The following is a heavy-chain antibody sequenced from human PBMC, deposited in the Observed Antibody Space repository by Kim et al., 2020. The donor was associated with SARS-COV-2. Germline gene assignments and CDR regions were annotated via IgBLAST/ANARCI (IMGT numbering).Heavy chain of an antibody. CDR3: ARDMGFDYDSSGYPY. CDR2: IYYSGST. CDR1: GGSISSSSYY. V-gene: IGHV4-39*07. D-gene: IGHD3-22*01. J-gene: IGHJ4*02. Sequence: SETLSLTCTVSGGSISSSSYYWGWIRQPPGKGLEWIGSIYYSGSTYYNPSLKSRVTISVDTSKNQFSLKLSSVTAADTAVYYCARDMGFDYDSSGYPYWGQGTLVTVSS.